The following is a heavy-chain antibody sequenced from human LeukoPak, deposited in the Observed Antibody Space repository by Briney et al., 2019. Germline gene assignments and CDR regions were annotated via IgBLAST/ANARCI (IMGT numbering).Heavy chain of an antibody. CDR3: ARVGDRDYYFDY. Sequence: GESLKISCKGSGYSFSTYWIGWVRQMPGRGLEWMGMVYPGDSDIKYSPSFQGQVTISADKSISTAYLQWSSLKASDTAMYYCARVGDRDYYFDYWGQGTLVTVSS. CDR2: VYPGDSDI. V-gene: IGHV5-51*01. CDR1: GYSFSTYW. D-gene: IGHD5-24*01. J-gene: IGHJ4*02.